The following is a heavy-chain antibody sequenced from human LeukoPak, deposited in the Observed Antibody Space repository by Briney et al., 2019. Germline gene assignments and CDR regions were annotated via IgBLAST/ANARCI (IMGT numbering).Heavy chain of an antibody. CDR1: GGSFSGYY. D-gene: IGHD2-15*01. CDR3: ARGPSRYCSGGSCYHNWFDP. V-gene: IGHV4-34*01. Sequence: PSETLSLTCAVYGGSFSGYYWSWIRQPPGKGLEWIGEINHSGSTNYNPSLKSRVTISVDTSKNQFSLKLSSVTAADTAVYYCARGPSRYCSGGSCYHNWFDPWGQGTLVTVSS. CDR2: INHSGST. J-gene: IGHJ5*02.